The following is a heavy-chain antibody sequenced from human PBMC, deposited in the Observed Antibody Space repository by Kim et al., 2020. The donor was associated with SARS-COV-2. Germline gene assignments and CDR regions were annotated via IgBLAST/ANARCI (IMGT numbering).Heavy chain of an antibody. V-gene: IGHV4-30-4*01. D-gene: IGHD1-1*01. CDR2: MSSSATP. Sequence: SETLSLTCTVSGGSISDDGYFWNWIRQPPGKGLEWIGSMSSSATPYYNPSLKSRISMSVDTSKSQFSLKLSSMTAADTAIYYCVRGRDSYKLGNYWGQGTLVTVSS. CDR1: GGSISDDGYF. CDR3: VRGRDSYKLGNY. J-gene: IGHJ4*02.